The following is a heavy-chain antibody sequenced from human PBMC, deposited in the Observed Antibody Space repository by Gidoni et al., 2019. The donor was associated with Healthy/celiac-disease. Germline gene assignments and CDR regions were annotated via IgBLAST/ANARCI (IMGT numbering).Heavy chain of an antibody. J-gene: IGHJ6*02. V-gene: IGHV4-38-2*01. CDR1: GYSISSGYY. Sequence: QVQLQESGPGLVKPSETLSLTCAVSGYSISSGYYWGWIRQPPGKGLEWIGSIYHSGSTYYNPSLKSRVTISVDTSKNQFSLKLSSVTAADTAVYYCARVWLSAGLDFYYYGMDVWGQGTTVTVSS. CDR3: ARVWLSAGLDFYYYGMDV. CDR2: IYHSGST. D-gene: IGHD6-19*01.